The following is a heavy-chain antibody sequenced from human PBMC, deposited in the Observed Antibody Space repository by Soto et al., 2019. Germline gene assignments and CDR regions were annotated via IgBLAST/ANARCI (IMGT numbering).Heavy chain of an antibody. V-gene: IGHV3-15*01. CDR2: IKSKTDGGTT. CDR3: TTAPNQRWIWLYFDY. CDR1: VFTFSNAW. J-gene: IGHJ4*02. Sequence: VGSLRLSCAASVFTFSNAWMSWVRHSPGKWLEWVGRIKSKTDGGTTDYAAPVKGRFTISRDDSKNTLYLQMNSLKTEDTAVYYCTTAPNQRWIWLYFDYWGQGTLDIVSS. D-gene: IGHD5-12*01.